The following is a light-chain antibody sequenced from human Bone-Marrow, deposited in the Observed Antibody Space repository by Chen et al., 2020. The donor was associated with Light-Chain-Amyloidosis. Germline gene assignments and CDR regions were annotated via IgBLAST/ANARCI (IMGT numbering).Light chain of an antibody. Sequence: SYELTQPSSVSVSPGQTAKITCSGDLLAKNYVRWLQQKPGQAPVLVIYKDTERPSGIPERFSGSSSETTATLTVSGAQVDDEADYHCYSATDDSLGVFGGGTRLIVL. CDR3: YSATDDSLGV. V-gene: IGLV3-27*01. CDR1: LLAKNY. CDR2: KDT. J-gene: IGLJ3*02.